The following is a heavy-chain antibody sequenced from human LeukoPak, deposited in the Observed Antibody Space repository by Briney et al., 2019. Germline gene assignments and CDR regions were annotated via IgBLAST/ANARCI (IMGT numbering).Heavy chain of an antibody. CDR3: ARSQGPVLLWFGESLDY. J-gene: IGHJ4*02. D-gene: IGHD3-10*01. CDR2: IYHSGST. CDR1: GGSISSGGYY. Sequence: KASQTLSLTCTVSGGSISSGGYYWSWIRQHPGKGLEWIGYIYHSGSTNYNPSLKSRVTISVDKSKNQFSLKLSSVTAADTAVYYCARSQGPVLLWFGESLDYWGQGTLVTVSS. V-gene: IGHV4-31*03.